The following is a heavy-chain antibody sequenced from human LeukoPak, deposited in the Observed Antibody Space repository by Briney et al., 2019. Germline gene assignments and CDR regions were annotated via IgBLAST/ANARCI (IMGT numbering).Heavy chain of an antibody. CDR2: IYTSGST. J-gene: IGHJ6*03. D-gene: IGHD2-15*01. Sequence: SETLSLTCTVSGGSISSYYWSWIRQPPGKGLEWIGYIYTSGSTNYNPSLKSRVTISVDTSKNQFSLKLSSVTAADTAVYYCAMSTPNYYYYYMDVWGQGTTVTVSS. CDR3: AMSTPNYYYYYMDV. V-gene: IGHV4-4*09. CDR1: GGSISSYY.